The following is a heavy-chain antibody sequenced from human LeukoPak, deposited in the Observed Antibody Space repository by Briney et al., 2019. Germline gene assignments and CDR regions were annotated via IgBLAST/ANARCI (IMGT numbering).Heavy chain of an antibody. CDR3: AREGGYDYVWGSYHSAFDI. CDR1: GFTFSSYA. D-gene: IGHD3-16*02. Sequence: GGSLRLSCAASGFTFSSYAMHWVRQAPGKGLEWVAVISYDGSNKYYADSVKGRFTISRDNSKNTLYLQMNSLRAEDTAVYYCAREGGYDYVWGSYHSAFDIWGQGTMVTVSS. J-gene: IGHJ3*02. CDR2: ISYDGSNK. V-gene: IGHV3-30*04.